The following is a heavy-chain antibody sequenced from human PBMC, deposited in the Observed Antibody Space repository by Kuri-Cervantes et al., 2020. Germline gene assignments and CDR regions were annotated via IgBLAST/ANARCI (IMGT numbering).Heavy chain of an antibody. D-gene: IGHD6-19*01. J-gene: IGHJ3*02. CDR1: GFIFSSYD. CDR3: AKVSGQWLLLGAFDI. Sequence: GESLKISCATSGFIFSSYDMHWVRQATGKGLEWVSGIGHGGDTYYSGSVKGRFTISRDNAKNSLYLQMNSLRAEDTALYYCAKVSGQWLLLGAFDIWGQGTMVTVSS. CDR2: IGHGGDT. V-gene: IGHV3-13*01.